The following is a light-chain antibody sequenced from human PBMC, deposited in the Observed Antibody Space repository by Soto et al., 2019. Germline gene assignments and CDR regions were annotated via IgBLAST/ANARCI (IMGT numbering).Light chain of an antibody. J-gene: IGKJ5*01. V-gene: IGKV1-12*01. CDR2: AAF. CDR3: QQADSFLMT. CDR1: EDINSH. Sequence: DIQMTQSPSSVSASVGDRVTISCRASEDINSHLAWYQQKPGNAPKLLIYAAFILQSGVPSRFSGYGSGTDLTLSISSLQPEDFATYNCQQADSFLMTFGQGTRLQMK.